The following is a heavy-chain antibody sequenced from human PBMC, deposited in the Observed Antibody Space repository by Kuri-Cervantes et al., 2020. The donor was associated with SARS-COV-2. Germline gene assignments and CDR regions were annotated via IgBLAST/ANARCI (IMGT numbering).Heavy chain of an antibody. J-gene: IGHJ4*02. CDR2: ISSSSSTI. CDR1: GFTFSSYS. V-gene: IGHV3-48*01. CDR3: AKGGYSGPPHFDY. D-gene: IGHD5-12*01. Sequence: GGSLRLSCAASGFTFSSYSMNWVRQAPGKGLEWVSYISSSSSTIYYADSVKGRFTISRGNAKNSLYLQMNSLRAEDTAVYYCAKGGYSGPPHFDYWGQGTLVTVSS.